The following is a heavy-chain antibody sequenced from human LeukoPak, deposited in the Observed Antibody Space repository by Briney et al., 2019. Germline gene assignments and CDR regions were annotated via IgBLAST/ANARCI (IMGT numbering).Heavy chain of an antibody. CDR3: SINYYYYGMDV. J-gene: IGHJ6*04. Sequence: PGGSLRLSCAASGFTFSSYWMSWVRQAPGKGLEWVANIKQDGSEKYYVDSVRGRFTISRDNANNSLYLQMNSLRAEDTAVYYCSINYYYYGMDVWGKGTTVTVSS. V-gene: IGHV3-7*03. CDR2: IKQDGSEK. CDR1: GFTFSSYW.